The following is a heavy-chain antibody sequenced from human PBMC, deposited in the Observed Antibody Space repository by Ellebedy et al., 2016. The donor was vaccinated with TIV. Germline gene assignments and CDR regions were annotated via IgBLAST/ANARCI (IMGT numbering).Heavy chain of an antibody. CDR1: GFSFRSYW. D-gene: IGHD4-17*01. Sequence: GESLKISCAVSGFSFRSYWMSWVRQAPGKGLEWVANINQDGSEEFYVDSVRGRFTISRDNAKNSLYLQMNSLRAEDTAVYYCATDGSYGDYRSPAHAFEKWGQGTMVIVSS. V-gene: IGHV3-7*01. CDR3: ATDGSYGDYRSPAHAFEK. CDR2: INQDGSEE. J-gene: IGHJ3*02.